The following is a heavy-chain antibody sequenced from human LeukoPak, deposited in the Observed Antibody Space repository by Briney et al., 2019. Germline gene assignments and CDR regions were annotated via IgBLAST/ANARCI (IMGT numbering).Heavy chain of an antibody. V-gene: IGHV3-72*01. J-gene: IGHJ6*02. CDR2: IRDKANSYTT. D-gene: IGHD5-18*01. CDR1: GFTFSDHY. CDR3: VRGVRYGDSNGMDV. Sequence: QPGGSLRLSCAASGFTFSDHYMDWVRQAPGKGPEWVGRIRDKANSYTTGYATSVKGRFTISRDDSEHSVSLQMNSLKTEDTAVYYCVRGVRYGDSNGMDVWGQGTTVTVSS.